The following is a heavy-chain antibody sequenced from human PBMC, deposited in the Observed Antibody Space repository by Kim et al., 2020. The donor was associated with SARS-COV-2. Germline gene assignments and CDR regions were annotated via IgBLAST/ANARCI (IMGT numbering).Heavy chain of an antibody. CDR1: GFTFTNYA. D-gene: IGHD4-4*01. CDR2: ISSNGGST. V-gene: IGHV3-64D*09. Sequence: GGSLRLSCSASGFTFTNYAMHWVRQAPGKGLEYVSGISSNGGSTNYADSVKGRFTISRDNSKNTLYLQMSSLRAEDTAVYYCVKDRGGTTNRISMDYWGQGTMVTVSS. CDR3: VKDRGGTTNRISMDY. J-gene: IGHJ4*02.